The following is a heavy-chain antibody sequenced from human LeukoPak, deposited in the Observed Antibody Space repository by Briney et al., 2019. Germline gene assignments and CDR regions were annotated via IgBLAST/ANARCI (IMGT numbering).Heavy chain of an antibody. J-gene: IGHJ4*02. V-gene: IGHV3-74*01. D-gene: IGHD6-19*01. CDR2: LNSDGGNT. Sequence: GGSLRLSCAASGFTFSKYWMHWVRHAPGKGLVWVSRLNSDGGNTNYADSVKGRFTISRDNAKNTVFLQMNNLRAEDTAVYYCARTATVAGSEFDYWGQGTLVTVSS. CDR1: GFTFSKYW. CDR3: ARTATVAGSEFDY.